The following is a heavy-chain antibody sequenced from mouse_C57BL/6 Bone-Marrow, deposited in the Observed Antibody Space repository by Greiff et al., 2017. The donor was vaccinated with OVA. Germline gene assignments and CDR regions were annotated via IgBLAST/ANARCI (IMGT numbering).Heavy chain of an antibody. CDR2: ISSGGSYT. J-gene: IGHJ3*01. CDR3: ARRGIYYDYSFAY. D-gene: IGHD2-4*01. V-gene: IGHV5-6*01. CDR1: GFTFSSYG. Sequence: VQLKESGGDLMKPGGSLKLSCAASGFTFSSYGMSWVRQTPDKRLEWVATISSGGSYTYYPDSVKGRFTISRDNAKNTLYLQMSSLKSEDTAMYYCARRGIYYDYSFAYWGQGTLVTVSA.